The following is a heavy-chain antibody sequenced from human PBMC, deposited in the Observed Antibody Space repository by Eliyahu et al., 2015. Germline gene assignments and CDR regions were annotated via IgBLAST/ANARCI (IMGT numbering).Heavy chain of an antibody. CDR2: IIPIFGTA. CDR1: GXTFSSYA. Sequence: QVQLVQSGAEVKKPGSSVKVSCXASGXTFSSYAISWVRQAPGQGLEWMGGIIPIFGTANYAQKFQGRVTITADKSTSTAYMELSSLRSEDTAVYYCASERYYYDSSGYYPFDYWGQGTLVTVSS. D-gene: IGHD3-22*01. J-gene: IGHJ4*02. CDR3: ASERYYYDSSGYYPFDY. V-gene: IGHV1-69*06.